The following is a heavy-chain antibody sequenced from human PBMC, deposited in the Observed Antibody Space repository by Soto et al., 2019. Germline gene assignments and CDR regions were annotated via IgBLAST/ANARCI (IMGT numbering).Heavy chain of an antibody. J-gene: IGHJ3*02. CDR1: GFTFSSYA. V-gene: IGHV3-23*01. CDR2: ISGGGDGT. Sequence: EVQLLESGGGLVHPGGSLRLSCAASGFTFSSYAMSWVRQAPGKGLEWVSTISGGGDGTYYADSVKGRFTISRDNSRNTVSVRMNSLRGEDTAVYYCAKKGLGAVTTSCSGGDCHYAFDIWGQGTMVTVSS. D-gene: IGHD2-15*01. CDR3: AKKGLGAVTTSCSGGDCHYAFDI.